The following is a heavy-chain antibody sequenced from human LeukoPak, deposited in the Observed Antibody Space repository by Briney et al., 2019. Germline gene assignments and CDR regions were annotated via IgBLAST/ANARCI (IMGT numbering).Heavy chain of an antibody. CDR2: IYYSGST. V-gene: IGHV4-30-4*02. J-gene: IGHJ4*02. CDR3: ASTPYSSSSYFDY. D-gene: IGHD6-13*01. CDR1: NGSLSSGDCY. Sequence: SETLSLTCTVSNGSLSSGDCYWSWIRQPPGKGLEWIGYIYYSGSTYYNPSLKSRVTISVDTSKNQFSLKLSSVTAADTAVYYCASTPYSSSSYFDYWGQGTLVTVSS.